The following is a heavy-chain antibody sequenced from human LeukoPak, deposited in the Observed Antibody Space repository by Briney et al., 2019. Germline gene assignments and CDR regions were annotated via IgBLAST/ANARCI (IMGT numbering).Heavy chain of an antibody. Sequence: GGSLRLSCAASGFTFSSAAMTWVRQAPGKGLEWVSTVTGSDDRTYYADSAKGRFTISRDYSKNTLHLQMNSLRVEDTAIYYCAKGPHVGSGYHPDYWGQGNLVTVSS. D-gene: IGHD3-22*01. J-gene: IGHJ4*02. CDR2: VTGSDDRT. V-gene: IGHV3-23*01. CDR3: AKGPHVGSGYHPDY. CDR1: GFTFSSAA.